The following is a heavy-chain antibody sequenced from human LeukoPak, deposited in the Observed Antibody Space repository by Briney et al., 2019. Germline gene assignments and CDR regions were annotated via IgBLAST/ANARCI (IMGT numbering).Heavy chain of an antibody. J-gene: IGHJ4*02. CDR1: GGSISSSSYY. D-gene: IGHD3-22*01. V-gene: IGHV4-39*07. CDR2: IYYSGST. Sequence: SETLSLTCTVSGGSISSSSYYWGWIRQPPGKGLEWIGSIYYSGSTYYNPSLKSRVTISVDTSKNQFSLKLSSVTAADTAAYYCARAQPLYYDSSGYYFDYWGQGTLVTVSS. CDR3: ARAQPLYYDSSGYYFDY.